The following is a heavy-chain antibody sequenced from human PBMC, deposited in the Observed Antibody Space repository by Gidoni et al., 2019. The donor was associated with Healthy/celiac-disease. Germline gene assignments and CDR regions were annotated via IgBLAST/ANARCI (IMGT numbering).Heavy chain of an antibody. CDR2: IYTSGST. D-gene: IGHD5-12*01. CDR3: ARWVRDGYNGYAFDI. Sequence: QVQLQESGPGLVKPSQTLSLTCTVSGGSISSGSYYWSWIRQPAGKGLEWIGRIYTSGSTNYNPSLKSRVTISVDTSKNQFSLKLSSVTAADTAVYYCARWVRDGYNGYAFDIWGQGTMVTVSS. CDR1: GGSISSGSYY. J-gene: IGHJ3*02. V-gene: IGHV4-61*02.